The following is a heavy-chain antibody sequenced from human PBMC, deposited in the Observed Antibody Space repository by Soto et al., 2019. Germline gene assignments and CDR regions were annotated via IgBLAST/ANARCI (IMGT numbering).Heavy chain of an antibody. CDR2: IQNDGSRT. V-gene: IGHV3-74*01. Sequence: EVQLVESEGGLVQRGGSLRLSCAASGFTFNYYRMHWVRQAPGQGLVWVAHIQNDGSRTTYADSVKGRFTISSDNAKNTMYLQMNSLRAEDTAVYYCARGDLGGFDLWGQGTTVTVSS. CDR1: GFTFNYYR. J-gene: IGHJ3*01. D-gene: IGHD2-21*02. CDR3: ARGDLGGFDL.